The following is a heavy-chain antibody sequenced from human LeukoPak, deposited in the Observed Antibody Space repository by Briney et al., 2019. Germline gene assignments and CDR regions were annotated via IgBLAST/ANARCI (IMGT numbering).Heavy chain of an antibody. CDR3: AKGAQQGYCSGGSCYRIDY. CDR2: ISYDGNTI. Sequence: GGSLRLSCAASEFTFSNYALHWVRQAPGKGLQWVAVISYDGNTIHYADSVKGRFIISRDTSKNTLYLQMNSLRAEDTAIYYCAKGAQQGYCSGGSCYRIDYWGQGTLVTVSS. CDR1: EFTFSNYA. J-gene: IGHJ4*02. D-gene: IGHD2-15*01. V-gene: IGHV3-30-3*01.